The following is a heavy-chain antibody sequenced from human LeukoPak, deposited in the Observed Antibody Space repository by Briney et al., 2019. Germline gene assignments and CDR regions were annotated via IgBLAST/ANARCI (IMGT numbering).Heavy chain of an antibody. V-gene: IGHV4-4*07. J-gene: IGHJ5*02. CDR3: ARLPEGGYATSLGWLDP. CDR1: GGSISSYY. Sequence: SETLSLTCTVSGGSISSYYWSWIRQPAGKGLEWIGRISTSGSTNYNPSLKSRVTMAVDTSKNQFSLKLSSVTAADTAVYFCARLPEGGYATSLGWLDPWGQGTRVTVSS. D-gene: IGHD5-24*01. CDR2: ISTSGST.